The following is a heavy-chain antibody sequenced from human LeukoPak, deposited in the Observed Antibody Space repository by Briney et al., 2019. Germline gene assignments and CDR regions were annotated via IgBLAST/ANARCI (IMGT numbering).Heavy chain of an antibody. CDR1: GYSISSGYY. Sequence: PSETLSLTCAVSGYSISSGYYWGWIRQPPGKGLEWIGGIYHSGSTYYNPSLKSRVTISVDTSKNQFSLKLSSVTAADTAVYYCARRVEMGEFDYWGQGTLVTVSS. V-gene: IGHV4-38-2*01. J-gene: IGHJ4*02. D-gene: IGHD5-24*01. CDR3: ARRVEMGEFDY. CDR2: IYHSGST.